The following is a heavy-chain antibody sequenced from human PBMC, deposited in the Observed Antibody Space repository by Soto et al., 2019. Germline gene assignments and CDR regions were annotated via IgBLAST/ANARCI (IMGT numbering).Heavy chain of an antibody. V-gene: IGHV3-74*01. J-gene: IGHJ3*02. CDR3: AVHGDYDAFDI. CDR2: ISPDGSRT. Sequence: EVQVVESGGGLVQPGGSLRLSCAASGIIFSRYWTHWVRQAPGKGLVWVSRISPDGSRTSYADSVKGRFTISRDNAKNTRSLQVNSLSVDDTDVYYCAVHGDYDAFDIWGQGTMVTVSS. CDR1: GIIFSRYW. D-gene: IGHD4-17*01.